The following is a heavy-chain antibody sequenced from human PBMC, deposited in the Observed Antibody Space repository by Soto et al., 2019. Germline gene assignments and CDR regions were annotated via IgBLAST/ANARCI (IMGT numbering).Heavy chain of an antibody. D-gene: IGHD2-15*01. V-gene: IGHV1-46*01. J-gene: IGHJ6*02. CDR3: ARGCSGGSCYYYYGMDV. CDR1: GYTFTSYY. Sequence: ASVKVSCTASGYTFTSYYMHWVRQAPGQGLEWMGIINPSGGSTSYAQKFQGRVTMTRDTSTSTVYMELSSLRSEDTAVYYCARGCSGGSCYYYYGMDVWGQGTTVTVSS. CDR2: INPSGGST.